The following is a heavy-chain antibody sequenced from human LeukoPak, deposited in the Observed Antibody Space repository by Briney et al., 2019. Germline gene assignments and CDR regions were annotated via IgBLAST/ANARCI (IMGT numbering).Heavy chain of an antibody. CDR1: GFTFSSYA. D-gene: IGHD2-15*01. Sequence: PGGSLRLSCAASGFTFSSYAMSWVRQAPGKGLEWVSAISGSGGSTYYADSVKGRFTISRDNSKNTLYLQMNSLRAEDTAVYYCAKAHCSGGSCYSYYYYYGMDVWGQGTTVTVSS. CDR2: ISGSGGST. CDR3: AKAHCSGGSCYSYYYYYGMDV. J-gene: IGHJ6*02. V-gene: IGHV3-23*01.